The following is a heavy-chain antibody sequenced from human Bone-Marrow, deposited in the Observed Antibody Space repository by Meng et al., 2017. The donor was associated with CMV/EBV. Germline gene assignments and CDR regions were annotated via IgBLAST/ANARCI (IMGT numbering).Heavy chain of an antibody. CDR1: GFTFSTYA. D-gene: IGHD6-25*01. V-gene: IGHV3-23*01. CDR2: IIGNGAIT. J-gene: IGHJ4*02. Sequence: SCAGSGFTFSTYAMSWVRQDPGKGLEWVSSIIGNGAITNYADSVKGRFTISRDNSKNTLYLQMNSLRAEDTALYYCVKDRNFGYSSENWGQGTLVTVSS. CDR3: VKDRNFGYSSEN.